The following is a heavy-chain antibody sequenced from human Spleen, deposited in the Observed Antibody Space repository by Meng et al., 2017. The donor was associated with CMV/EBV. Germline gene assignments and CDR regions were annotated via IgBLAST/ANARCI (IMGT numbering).Heavy chain of an antibody. J-gene: IGHJ4*02. D-gene: IGHD6-13*01. V-gene: IGHV3-33*06. CDR1: GFAFSNYW. CDR2: IWYDGSNK. Sequence: GESLKISCAASGFAFSNYWMTWVRQAPGKGLEWVAVIWYDGSNKYYADSVKGRFTISRDNSKNTLYLQMNSLRAEDTAVYYCAKDRIAAAGPFDYWGQGTLVTVSS. CDR3: AKDRIAAAGPFDY.